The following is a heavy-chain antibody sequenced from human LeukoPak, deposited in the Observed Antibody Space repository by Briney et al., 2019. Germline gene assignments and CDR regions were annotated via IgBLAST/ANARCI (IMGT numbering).Heavy chain of an antibody. CDR3: ARAKFPGGNLPDREFDY. J-gene: IGHJ4*02. CDR1: GYTFTGYY. D-gene: IGHD4-23*01. CDR2: IYPNSGGT. V-gene: IGHV1-2*04. Sequence: ASVKVSRKASGYTFTGYYMHWVRQAPGQGLEWMGWIYPNSGGTNYAQKFQGWVTMTRDTSISTAYMELSRLRSDDTAVYYCARAKFPGGNLPDREFDYWGQGTLVTVSS.